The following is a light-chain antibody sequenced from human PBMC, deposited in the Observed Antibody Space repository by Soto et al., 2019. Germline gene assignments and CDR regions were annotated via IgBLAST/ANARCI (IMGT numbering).Light chain of an antibody. J-gene: IGLJ1*01. Sequence: SFLTQPASVSGSPGQSITISCTGTSSDVGAYNYVSWYQQHPGKAPKLMIYEVSNRPSGVSNRFSGSKSDNTASLTISGLQAEDEADYYCSSYTRSSTYVFGTGTKV. V-gene: IGLV2-14*01. CDR3: SSYTRSSTYV. CDR2: EVS. CDR1: SSDVGAYNY.